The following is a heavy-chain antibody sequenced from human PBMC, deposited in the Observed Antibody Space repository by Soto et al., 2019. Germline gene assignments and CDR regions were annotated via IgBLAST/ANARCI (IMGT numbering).Heavy chain of an antibody. CDR1: GFTFSCQD. CDR3: AKARCSGNSCYVPDY. Sequence: TGGSLRLSCAASGFTFSCQDMCWVGQAPGQGLEWVSSISGSGGSPSYADSVQGRFTISRDNSRNTLSLQMNNLRAEDTATYYYAKARCSGNSCYVPDYWGHGSLVTVSS. CDR2: ISGSGGSP. J-gene: IGHJ4*01. V-gene: IGHV3-23*01. D-gene: IGHD2-15*01.